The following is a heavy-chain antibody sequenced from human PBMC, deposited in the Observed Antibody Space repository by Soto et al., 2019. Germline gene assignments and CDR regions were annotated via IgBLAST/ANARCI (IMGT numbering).Heavy chain of an antibody. V-gene: IGHV3-23*01. D-gene: IGHD1-7*01. CDR1: GFTFSSYA. CDR3: ARRNYVGLYFDY. CDR2: ISGSGDST. Sequence: EVQRLESGGGLVQPGGSLRLSCAASGFTFSSYAMSWVRQAPGKGLEWVSVISGSGDSTYYADSVKGRFTISRDNSKNTLYLQMNSLRAEDTAVYYCARRNYVGLYFDYWGQGTLVTVSS. J-gene: IGHJ4*02.